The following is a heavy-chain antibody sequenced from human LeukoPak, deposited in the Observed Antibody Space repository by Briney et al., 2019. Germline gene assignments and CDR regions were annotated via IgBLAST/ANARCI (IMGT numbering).Heavy chain of an antibody. CDR2: TSNSGST. D-gene: IGHD6-25*01. Sequence: SETLSLTCTVSGGSINSYYWSWIRQPPGKGLEWIGYTSNSGSTDYNPPLKSRVTISVDTSKNQFSLDLNSVTAADTAVYYCARGTEGSAWLLQHWGQGTMVTVSS. V-gene: IGHV4-59*01. CDR3: ARGTEGSAWLLQH. CDR1: GGSINSYY. J-gene: IGHJ1*01.